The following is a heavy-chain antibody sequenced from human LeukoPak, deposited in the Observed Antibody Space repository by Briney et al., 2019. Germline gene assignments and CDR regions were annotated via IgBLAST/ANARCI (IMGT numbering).Heavy chain of an antibody. D-gene: IGHD1-26*01. J-gene: IGHJ4*02. Sequence: GSSLRLSCAASGFTFSSYAMHWVRQAPGKGLEWVAVISYDGSNKYYADSVKGRFTISRDNSKNTLYLQMNSLRAEDTAVYYCASLGQGGSSDSDYWGQGTLVTVSS. V-gene: IGHV3-30-3*01. CDR3: ASLGQGGSSDSDY. CDR1: GFTFSSYA. CDR2: ISYDGSNK.